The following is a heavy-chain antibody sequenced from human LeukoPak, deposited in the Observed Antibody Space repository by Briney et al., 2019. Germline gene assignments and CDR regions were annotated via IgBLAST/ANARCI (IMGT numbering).Heavy chain of an antibody. Sequence: SETLSLTCTVSGGSISSYYWSWIRQPPGKGLEWIGYIYTSGSTHYNPSLKSRVTISVDTSKNQFSLKLSSVTAADTAVYYCARLNLITFDYWGQGTLVTVSS. CDR1: GGSISSYY. CDR3: ARLNLITFDY. V-gene: IGHV4-4*09. D-gene: IGHD3-22*01. J-gene: IGHJ4*02. CDR2: IYTSGST.